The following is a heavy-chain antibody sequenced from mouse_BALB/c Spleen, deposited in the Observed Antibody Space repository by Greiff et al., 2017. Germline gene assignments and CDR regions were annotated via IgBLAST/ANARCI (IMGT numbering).Heavy chain of an antibody. Sequence: EVHLVESGGGLVQPGGSLRLSCATSGFTFTDYYMSWVRQPPGKALEWLGFIRNKANGYTTEYSASVKGRFTISRDNSQSILYLQMNTLRAEDSATYYCARPYRYDEGFAYWGQGTLVTVSA. V-gene: IGHV7-3*02. J-gene: IGHJ3*01. CDR3: ARPYRYDEGFAY. CDR2: IRNKANGYTT. CDR1: GFTFTDYY. D-gene: IGHD2-14*01.